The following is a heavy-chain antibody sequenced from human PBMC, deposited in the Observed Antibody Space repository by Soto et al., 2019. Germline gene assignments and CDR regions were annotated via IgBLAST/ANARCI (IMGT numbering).Heavy chain of an antibody. D-gene: IGHD6-13*01. V-gene: IGHV4-31*02. J-gene: IGHJ4*02. CDR3: ARDLGPAAGTIDY. CDR2: IYYSGST. Sequence: EWIGYIYYSGSTYYNPSLKSRVTISVDTSKNQFSLKLSSVTAADTAVYYCARDLGPAAGTIDYWGQGTLVTVSS.